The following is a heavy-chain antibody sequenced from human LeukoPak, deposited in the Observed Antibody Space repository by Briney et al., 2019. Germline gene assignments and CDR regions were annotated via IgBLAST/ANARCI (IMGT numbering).Heavy chain of an antibody. CDR3: ARQVDS. CDR2: ISTSGST. J-gene: IGHJ5*01. CDR1: RGSIRSGNYY. V-gene: IGHV4-61*02. Sequence: SETLSLTCTVSRGSIRSGNYYWSWIRLPAGKGLEWIGRISTSGSTDYNPSLKSRVTISVDTSKNQFSLKLSSVTAAGTAVYYCARQVDSWGQGTLVTVSS.